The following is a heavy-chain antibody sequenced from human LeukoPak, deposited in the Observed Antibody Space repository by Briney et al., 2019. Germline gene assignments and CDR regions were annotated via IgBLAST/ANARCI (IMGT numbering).Heavy chain of an antibody. V-gene: IGHV3-23*01. D-gene: IGHD2-2*01. Sequence: GGSLRLSCAASGFTFSSYTMSWVRQAPGKGLEWVSSISGSGGSTFYADSVKGRFTISRDNSKNTLYLQMNSLRAEDTAVYYCAKSGGPAHFDYWGQGTLVTVSS. CDR1: GFTFSSYT. CDR2: ISGSGGST. J-gene: IGHJ4*02. CDR3: AKSGGPAHFDY.